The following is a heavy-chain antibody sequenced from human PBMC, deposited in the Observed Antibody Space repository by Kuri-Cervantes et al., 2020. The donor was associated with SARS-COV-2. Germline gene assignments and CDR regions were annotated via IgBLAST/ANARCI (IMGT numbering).Heavy chain of an antibody. CDR1: GFTFSSYW. J-gene: IGHJ1*01. CDR2: IKQDGSEK. Sequence: LSLTCAASGFTFSSYWMSWVRQAPGKGLEWVANIKQDGSEKYYVDSVKGRFTIPRDNAKNSLYLQMNSLRAEDTAVYYCARGLTTVTTLDFQHWGQGTLVTVSS. CDR3: ARGLTTVTTLDFQH. D-gene: IGHD4-17*01. V-gene: IGHV3-7*01.